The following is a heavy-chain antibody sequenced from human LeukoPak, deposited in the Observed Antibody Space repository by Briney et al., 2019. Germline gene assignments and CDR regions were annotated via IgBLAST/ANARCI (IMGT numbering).Heavy chain of an antibody. CDR1: GLTFSSYG. D-gene: IGHD3-10*01. V-gene: IGHV3-33*06. Sequence: GGSLRLSCAASGLTFSSYGMHWVRQAPGKGLEWVAVIWYDGSNKYYADSVKGRFTISRDNSKNTLYLQMNSLRAEDTAVYYCAKYYTSGSRIFDYWGQGTLVTVSS. CDR3: AKYYTSGSRIFDY. CDR2: IWYDGSNK. J-gene: IGHJ4*02.